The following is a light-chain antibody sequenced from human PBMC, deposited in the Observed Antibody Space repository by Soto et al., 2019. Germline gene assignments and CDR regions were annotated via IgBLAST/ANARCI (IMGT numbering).Light chain of an antibody. CDR3: QQYGSSPRT. J-gene: IGKJ1*01. CDR1: QSVSSSY. CDR2: GAS. Sequence: EIVLTQSQDTLSLSPGERATLSCLASQSVSSSYLAWYQQKPGQAPRLLIYGASSRATGIPDRFSGSGSGTDFTLTISRLEPEDFAVYYCQQYGSSPRTFGQGTKVDIK. V-gene: IGKV3-20*01.